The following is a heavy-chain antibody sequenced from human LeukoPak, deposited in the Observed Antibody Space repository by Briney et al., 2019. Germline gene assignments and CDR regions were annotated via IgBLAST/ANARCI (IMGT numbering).Heavy chain of an antibody. Sequence: SETLSLTCTVSGGSISSGSYYWSWIRQPAGKGLEWIGRIYTSGSTNYNPSLKSRVTMSVDTSKKQFSLKLSSVTAADTAVYYCARVSWFPRTSYYYMDVWGKGTTVTVSS. CDR3: ARVSWFPRTSYYYMDV. CDR1: GGSISSGSYY. J-gene: IGHJ6*03. CDR2: IYTSGST. D-gene: IGHD3-9*01. V-gene: IGHV4-61*02.